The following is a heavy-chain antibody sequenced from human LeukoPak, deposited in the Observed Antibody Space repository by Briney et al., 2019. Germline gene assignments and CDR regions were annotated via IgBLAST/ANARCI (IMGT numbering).Heavy chain of an antibody. V-gene: IGHV1-8*01. CDR2: MNPNSGNT. CDR1: GYTFTSYD. J-gene: IGHJ4*02. Sequence: GASVKVSCKASGYTFTSYDINWVRQATRQGLEWMGWMNPNSGNTGYAQKFQGRVTMTRNTSISTAYMELSSLRSEDTAVYYCARGLLSSGWYSQHWGQGTLVTVSS. CDR3: ARGLLSSGWYSQH. D-gene: IGHD6-19*01.